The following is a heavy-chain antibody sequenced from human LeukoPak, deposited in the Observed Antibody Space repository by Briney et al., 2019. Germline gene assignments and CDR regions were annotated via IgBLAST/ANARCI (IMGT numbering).Heavy chain of an antibody. Sequence: PGGSLRLSCAAPGITFSIYWMHWVRQAPGKGLVWVSRINSDGSTTSYVDSVEGRFTISRDNAKNTLYLQMNSLRAEDTAVYYCARAGTVVDYDPSDAFDVWGQGTMVTVSS. CDR1: GITFSIYW. CDR3: ARAGTVVDYDPSDAFDV. D-gene: IGHD3-22*01. V-gene: IGHV3-74*01. J-gene: IGHJ3*01. CDR2: INSDGSTT.